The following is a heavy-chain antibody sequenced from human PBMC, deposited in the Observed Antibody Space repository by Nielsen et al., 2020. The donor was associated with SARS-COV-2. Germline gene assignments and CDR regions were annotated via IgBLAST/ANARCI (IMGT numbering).Heavy chain of an antibody. D-gene: IGHD6-19*01. J-gene: IGHJ4*02. Sequence: LSLTCAASGFTFDDYAMHWVRQAPGKGLEWVSGISWNSGSIGYADSVKGRFTISRDNAKNSLYLQMNSLRAEDTAVYYCAREGGIAVAGIDYWGQGTLVTVSS. CDR1: GFTFDDYA. CDR3: AREGGIAVAGIDY. CDR2: ISWNSGSI. V-gene: IGHV3-9*01.